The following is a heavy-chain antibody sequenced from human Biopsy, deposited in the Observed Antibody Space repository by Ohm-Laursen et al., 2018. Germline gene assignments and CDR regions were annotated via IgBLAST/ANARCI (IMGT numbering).Heavy chain of an antibody. CDR3: ALAAAQTVTHFDY. Sequence: GSLRLSCTAPGFTFSSYAMTWFRQAPGKGLKWVSTISGNSDIIYDTDSVKGRFTISRDNSKNTLYLQMNSLRADDTAVYYCALAAAQTVTHFDYWGQGTLVTVSS. CDR1: GFTFSSYA. V-gene: IGHV3-23*01. CDR2: ISGNSDII. J-gene: IGHJ4*02. D-gene: IGHD4-17*01.